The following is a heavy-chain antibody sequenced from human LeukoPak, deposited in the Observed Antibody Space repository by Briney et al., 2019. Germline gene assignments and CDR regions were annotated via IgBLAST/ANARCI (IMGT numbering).Heavy chain of an antibody. Sequence: QPGGSLRLSYVVSGFIFSNYEVNWVRLAPGKGLEWVSYISSSGHRTYYADSVKGRFTISRDSAKNSLYLLMNSLRVEDTANYCERDAAGAFDIWGQGTMVTVSS. CDR1: GFIFSNYE. CDR2: ISSSGHRT. V-gene: IGHV3-48*03. CDR3: ERDAAGAFDI. J-gene: IGHJ3*02.